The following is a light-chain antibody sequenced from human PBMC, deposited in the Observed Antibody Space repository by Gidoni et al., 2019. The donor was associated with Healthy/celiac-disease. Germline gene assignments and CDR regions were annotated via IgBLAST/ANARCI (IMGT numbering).Light chain of an antibody. Sequence: QSALTQPASVSGSPGQSITISCTGTRSDVGIFNYVSWYQQPPGKAPKLVILEVSNRPSGVSNRFSGSKSGNTASLTISGLQAEDDSDYYCSSYTTSSTLVFGGGTKLTVL. V-gene: IGLV2-14*01. J-gene: IGLJ3*02. CDR2: EVS. CDR1: RSDVGIFNY. CDR3: SSYTTSSTLV.